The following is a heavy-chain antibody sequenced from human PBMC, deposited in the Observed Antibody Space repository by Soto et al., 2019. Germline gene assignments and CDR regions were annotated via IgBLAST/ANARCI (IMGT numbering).Heavy chain of an antibody. Sequence: QITLKESGPTLVKPTQTLTLTCTFSGFSLSTSGVGVGWIRQPPGKALEWLALIYWDDDKHYSPSLKSRLTITKDTSKNQVVLTMTNMDPVDTATYYCARHSRRDGYNYEDYWGQGTLVTVSS. CDR3: ARHSRRDGYNYEDY. CDR1: GFSLSTSGVG. D-gene: IGHD5-12*01. V-gene: IGHV2-5*02. CDR2: IYWDDDK. J-gene: IGHJ4*02.